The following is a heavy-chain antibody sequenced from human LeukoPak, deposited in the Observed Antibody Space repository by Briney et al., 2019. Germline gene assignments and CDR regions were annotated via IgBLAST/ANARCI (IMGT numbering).Heavy chain of an antibody. CDR2: INHSGST. D-gene: IGHD1-26*01. J-gene: IGHJ4*02. Sequence: SETLSLTCAVYGGSFSGYYWSWIRQPPGKGLEWIGEINHSGSTNYNPSLKSRVTISVDTSKNQFSLKLSSVTAADTAVYYCARGRVVGASTPYFDYWGQGTLVTVSS. V-gene: IGHV4-34*01. CDR1: GGSFSGYY. CDR3: ARGRVVGASTPYFDY.